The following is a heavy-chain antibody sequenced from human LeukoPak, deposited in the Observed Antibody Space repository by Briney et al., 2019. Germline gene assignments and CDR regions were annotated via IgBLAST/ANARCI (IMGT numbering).Heavy chain of an antibody. Sequence: GGSLRLSCAASGFTFSTYAMSWVRQAPGKGLEWVSAISGSGATTYYADSVKGRFTISRDNSKNTLYLQMSSLRAEDTAVYYCARPRLERQYPDAFDIWGQGTMVTVSS. D-gene: IGHD1-1*01. V-gene: IGHV3-23*01. CDR1: GFTFSTYA. CDR2: ISGSGATT. CDR3: ARPRLERQYPDAFDI. J-gene: IGHJ3*02.